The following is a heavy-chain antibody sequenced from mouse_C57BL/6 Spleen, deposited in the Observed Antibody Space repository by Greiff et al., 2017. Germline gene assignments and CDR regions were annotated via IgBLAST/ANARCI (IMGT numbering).Heavy chain of an antibody. V-gene: IGHV1-59*01. CDR3: ARGYGSREYFDV. CDR1: GYTFTSYW. Sequence: VQLQQPGAELVRPGTSVKLSCKASGYTFTSYWMHWVKQRPGQGLEWIGVIDPSDSYTNYNQKFKGKATLTVDTSSSTAYMQLSSLTSEDSAVYYCARGYGSREYFDVWGTGTTVTVSS. CDR2: IDPSDSYT. J-gene: IGHJ1*03. D-gene: IGHD1-1*01.